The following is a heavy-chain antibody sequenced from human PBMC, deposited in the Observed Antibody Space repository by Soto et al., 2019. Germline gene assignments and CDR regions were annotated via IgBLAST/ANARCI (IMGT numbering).Heavy chain of an antibody. J-gene: IGHJ4*02. CDR3: ARAGPTAHPATGTYYFDY. V-gene: IGHV1-2*04. Sequence: ASVKVSCKASGYTFTGYYMHWVRQAPGQGFEWMGWINPNSGGTNYAQKFQGWVTMTRDTSISTAYMELSRLRSDDTAVYYCARAGPTAHPATGTYYFDYWGQGTLVTVSS. D-gene: IGHD6-13*01. CDR1: GYTFTGYY. CDR2: INPNSGGT.